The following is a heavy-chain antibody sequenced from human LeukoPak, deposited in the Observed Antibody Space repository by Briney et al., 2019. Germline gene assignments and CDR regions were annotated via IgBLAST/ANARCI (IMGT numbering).Heavy chain of an antibody. Sequence: GGSLRLSCAASGFTFSSYWMNWVRQAPGKGLEWVSVIYSGGSTYYADSVKGRFTISRDNSKNTLYLQMNTLRAEDTAVYYCARRYSSGWWIDYWGQGTLVTVSS. CDR2: IYSGGST. J-gene: IGHJ4*02. D-gene: IGHD6-19*01. CDR1: GFTFSSYW. V-gene: IGHV3-53*01. CDR3: ARRYSSGWWIDY.